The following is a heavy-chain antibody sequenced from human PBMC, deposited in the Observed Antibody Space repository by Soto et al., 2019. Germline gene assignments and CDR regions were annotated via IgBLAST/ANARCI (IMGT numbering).Heavy chain of an antibody. CDR3: ATKIFGVVTSPFDY. CDR1: GFTFSSYA. D-gene: IGHD3-3*01. CDR2: ISGSGGST. Sequence: GGSLRLSCAASGFTFSSYAMSWVRQAPGKGLEWVSAISGSGGSTYYADTVKGRFTISRDISKNTLYLQMNSLRAEDTFVYYCATKIFGVVTSPFDYWGQGTLVTVSS. V-gene: IGHV3-23*01. J-gene: IGHJ4*02.